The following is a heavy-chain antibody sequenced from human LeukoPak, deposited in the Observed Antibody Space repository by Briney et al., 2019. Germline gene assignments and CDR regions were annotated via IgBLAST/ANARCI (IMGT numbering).Heavy chain of an antibody. CDR3: ATPTVGTSRFDGFDI. J-gene: IGHJ3*02. D-gene: IGHD4-23*01. CDR2: IRPNSGGT. V-gene: IGHV1-2*06. CDR1: GYTFTGYY. Sequence: ASVKVSCKASGYTFTGYYMHWVRQAPGLGLEWMGRIRPNSGGTNYAQRFQARVTMTRDTSISTAYMELSRLRSDDTAVYYCATPTVGTSRFDGFDIWGQGTMVTVSP.